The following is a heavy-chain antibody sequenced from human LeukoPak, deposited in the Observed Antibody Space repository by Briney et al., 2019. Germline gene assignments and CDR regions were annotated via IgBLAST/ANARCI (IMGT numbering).Heavy chain of an antibody. Sequence: SETLSLTCAVSGGSISSGGYSWSWIRQPPGKGLEWIGYIYYSGSTNYDPSLKSRVTISVDTSKNQFSLKLSSVTAADTAVYYCARWYSSSSGGYGMDVWGQGTTVSVSS. CDR3: ARWYSSSSGGYGMDV. J-gene: IGHJ6*02. D-gene: IGHD6-6*01. CDR2: IYYSGST. CDR1: GGSISSGGYS. V-gene: IGHV4-61*08.